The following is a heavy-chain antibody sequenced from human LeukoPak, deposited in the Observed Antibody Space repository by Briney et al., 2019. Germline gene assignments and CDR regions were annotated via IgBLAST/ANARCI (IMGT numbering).Heavy chain of an antibody. CDR2: IKQDGTEK. Sequence: GESLRLSCAASGFSFTTYWMSWVRQAPGKGLEWVANIKQDGTEKYYVDSVKGRFTTSRDNAKNSLYLQMNSLRAEDTAVYYCAREGDGKSDYWGQGTLVTVSS. CDR1: GFSFTTYW. J-gene: IGHJ4*02. V-gene: IGHV3-7*01. D-gene: IGHD2-21*02. CDR3: AREGDGKSDY.